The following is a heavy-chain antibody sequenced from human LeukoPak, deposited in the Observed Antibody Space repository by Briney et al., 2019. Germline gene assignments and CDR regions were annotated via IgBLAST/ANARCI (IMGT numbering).Heavy chain of an antibody. CDR3: ARQITIFGVVTHFDY. D-gene: IGHD3-3*01. V-gene: IGHV5-51*01. J-gene: IGHJ4*02. CDR1: GYSFTSYW. Sequence: GESLKISCTGSGYSFTSYWIGWVRQMPGKGLEWMGIIYPGDSDTRYTPSFQGQFTISADKSISTAYLQWSSLKASDTAMYYCARQITIFGVVTHFDYWGQGTLVTVSS. CDR2: IYPGDSDT.